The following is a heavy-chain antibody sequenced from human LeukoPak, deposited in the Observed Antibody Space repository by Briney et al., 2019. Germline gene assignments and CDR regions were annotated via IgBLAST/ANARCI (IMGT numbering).Heavy chain of an antibody. CDR3: ATGYTYYYGSGPQLGDV. J-gene: IGHJ6*02. V-gene: IGHV1-69*13. CDR1: GGTFSSYA. D-gene: IGHD3-10*01. CDR2: IIPIFGTA. Sequence: SVKVSCKASGGTFSSYAISWVRQAPGQGLEWMGGIIPIFGTANYAQKLQGRVTITADESTSTAYMELSSLRSEDTAVYYCATGYTYYYGSGPQLGDVWGQGTTVTVSS.